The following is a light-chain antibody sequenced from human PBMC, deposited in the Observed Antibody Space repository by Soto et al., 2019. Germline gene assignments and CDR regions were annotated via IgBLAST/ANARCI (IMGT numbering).Light chain of an antibody. Sequence: QSVLTQPTSASGTPGQRVTISCSGSSSNIGSNYVYWYQQLPGTAPKLLIYRNNQRPSGVPDRFSGSKSGTSASLAISGLRSVDEADYYCAAWDDSLSGLFGGGTKLTVL. CDR1: SSNIGSNY. J-gene: IGLJ2*01. V-gene: IGLV1-47*01. CDR2: RNN. CDR3: AAWDDSLSGL.